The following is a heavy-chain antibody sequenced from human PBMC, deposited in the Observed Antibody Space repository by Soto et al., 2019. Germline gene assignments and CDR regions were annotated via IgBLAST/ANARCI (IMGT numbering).Heavy chain of an antibody. CDR2: IIPIFGTA. CDR1: GGTFSSYA. Sequence: SVKVSCKASGGTFSSYAISWVRQAPGQGLEWMGGIIPIFGTANYAQKFQGRVTITADESTSTAYMELSSLRSEDTAVYYCAQSETYCSGGSCSWGRFDYWGQGTLVTVSS. V-gene: IGHV1-69*13. CDR3: AQSETYCSGGSCSWGRFDY. D-gene: IGHD2-15*01. J-gene: IGHJ4*02.